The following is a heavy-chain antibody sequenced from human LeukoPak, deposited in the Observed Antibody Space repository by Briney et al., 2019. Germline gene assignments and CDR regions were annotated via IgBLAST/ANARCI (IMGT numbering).Heavy chain of an antibody. CDR2: IIPMFGTA. V-gene: IGHV1-69*01. Sequence: ASVKVSCKASGCTFIRYAISGVRQAPGQGLGWMGGIIPMFGTANYAQKFQGRVTITADESTSTAYMELSSLRSEDTAVYYCARDPLYSSGWYANHFDYWGQGTLVTVSS. CDR1: GCTFIRYA. D-gene: IGHD6-19*01. CDR3: ARDPLYSSGWYANHFDY. J-gene: IGHJ4*02.